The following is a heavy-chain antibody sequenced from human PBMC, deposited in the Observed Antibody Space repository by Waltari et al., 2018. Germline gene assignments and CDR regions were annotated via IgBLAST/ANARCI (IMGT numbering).Heavy chain of an antibody. CDR2: ISSNGGSS. D-gene: IGHD4-17*01. J-gene: IGHJ4*02. V-gene: IGHV3-64*07. Sequence: EVQLVESGGGLVQPGGCLRLSCAASGFTFSSYAMHWVRQAPGKGLEYVSAISSNGGSSYYADSLMGRFTISRDNSTHTLYLQMGSLRAEDLAVYYCAREGAATVTTGGVFDYWGQGTLVTVFS. CDR3: AREGAATVTTGGVFDY. CDR1: GFTFSSYA.